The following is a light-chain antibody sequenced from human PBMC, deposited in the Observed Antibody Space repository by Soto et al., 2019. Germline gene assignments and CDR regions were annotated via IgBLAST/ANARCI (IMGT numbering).Light chain of an antibody. J-gene: IGLJ1*01. CDR1: SSDVGGYNY. Sequence: QSALTQPASVSGSPGQSITISCSGTSSDVGGYNYVSWYQQNPGKAPKLMIYDVTNRPSGVSSRFSGSKSGNTAYLTISGLQAEDEADYCCLSYSGSSSSYVFRTGTKVTVL. CDR3: LSYSGSSSSYV. V-gene: IGLV2-14*01. CDR2: DVT.